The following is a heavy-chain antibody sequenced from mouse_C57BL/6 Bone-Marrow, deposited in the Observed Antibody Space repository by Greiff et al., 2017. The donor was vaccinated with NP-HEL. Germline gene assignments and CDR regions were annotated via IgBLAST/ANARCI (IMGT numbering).Heavy chain of an antibody. V-gene: IGHV5-9-1*02. Sequence: EVKLVESGEGLVKPGGSLKLSCAASGFTFSSYAMSWVRQTPEKRLEWVAYISSGGDYIYYADTVKGRFTISRDNARNTLYLQMSSLKSEDTAMYYCTREDPIYYYGSSYDYYAMDYWGQGTSVTVSS. J-gene: IGHJ4*01. CDR3: TREDPIYYYGSSYDYYAMDY. CDR1: GFTFSSYA. CDR2: ISSGGDYI. D-gene: IGHD1-1*01.